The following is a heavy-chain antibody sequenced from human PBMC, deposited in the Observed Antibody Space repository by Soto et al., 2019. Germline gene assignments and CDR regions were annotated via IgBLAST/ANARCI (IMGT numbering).Heavy chain of an antibody. V-gene: IGHV3-66*01. J-gene: IGHJ5*02. CDR1: GFTVSSNY. CDR3: ARNWSRFDP. D-gene: IGHD1-1*01. CDR2: IYSGGST. Sequence: EVQLVESGGGLVQPGGSLRLSCAASGFTVSSNYMTWVRQAPGKGLEWVSVIYSGGSTYYADSVKGRFIISRDNSKHMVYLQMNILRAEDTALYYCARNWSRFDPWGQGTLVTVSS.